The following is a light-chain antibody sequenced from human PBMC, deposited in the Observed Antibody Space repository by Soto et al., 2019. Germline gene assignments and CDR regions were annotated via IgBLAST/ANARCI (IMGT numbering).Light chain of an antibody. J-gene: IGKJ2*01. V-gene: IGKV3-15*01. Sequence: EIVMTQSPATLSVSPGERATLSCRASQSVSSNLAWYQQKPGQAPRLLIYGASTRATGIPARFSGSGSGTEFTLTISSQQYEDVAVYCHQQYYNTPYSFGRGTKLEIK. CDR2: GAS. CDR3: QQYYNTPYS. CDR1: QSVSSN.